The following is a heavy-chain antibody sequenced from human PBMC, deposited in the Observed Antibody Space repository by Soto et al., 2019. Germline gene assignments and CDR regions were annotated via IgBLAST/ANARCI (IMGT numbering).Heavy chain of an antibody. V-gene: IGHV3-30-3*01. J-gene: IGHJ4*02. D-gene: IGHD3-22*01. CDR2: ISYDGSNK. CDR1: GFTFGNYW. CDR3: ARDADYYDSSGYFGY. Sequence: VQLVESGGGLVLPGGSLRLSCAASGFTFGNYWMNWVRQAPGKGLEWVAVISYDGSNKYYADSVKGRFTISRDNSKNTLYLQMNSLRAEDTAVYYCARDADYYDSSGYFGYWGQGTLVTVSS.